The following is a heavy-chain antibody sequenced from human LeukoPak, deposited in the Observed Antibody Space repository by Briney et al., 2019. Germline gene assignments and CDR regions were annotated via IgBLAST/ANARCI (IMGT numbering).Heavy chain of an antibody. Sequence: GGSLRLSCAASGFTFSRHSINWVRQAPGKGLERVSSISSSSSYIYYADSVKGRFTISRDNSKNTLYLQMNSLRAEDTATYYCARGGRKSRGVDIVRKKETGYYYYMDVWGKGTTVTVSS. J-gene: IGHJ6*03. D-gene: IGHD2-15*01. V-gene: IGHV3-21*01. CDR1: GFTFSRHS. CDR3: ARGGRKSRGVDIVRKKETGYYYYMDV. CDR2: ISSSSSYI.